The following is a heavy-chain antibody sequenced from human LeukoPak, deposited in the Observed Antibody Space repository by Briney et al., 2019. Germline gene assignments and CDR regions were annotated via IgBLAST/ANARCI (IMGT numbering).Heavy chain of an antibody. V-gene: IGHV3-48*01. CDR2: ISSSSSTI. J-gene: IGHJ2*01. CDR3: ARGKWELLSHYWCFDL. D-gene: IGHD1-26*01. Sequence: PGGSLRLSCAASGFTFSTYSMNWVRQAPGKGLEWVSYISSSSSTIYYADSVKGRFTISRDNAKNSLYLQMNSLRAEDTAVYYCARGKWELLSHYWCFDLWGRGTLVTVSS. CDR1: GFTFSTYS.